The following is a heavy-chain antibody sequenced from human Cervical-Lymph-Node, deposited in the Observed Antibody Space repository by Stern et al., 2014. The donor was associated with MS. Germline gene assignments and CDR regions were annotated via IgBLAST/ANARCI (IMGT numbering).Heavy chain of an antibody. D-gene: IGHD5-18*01. CDR1: GFTFSDYY. J-gene: IGHJ4*02. V-gene: IGHV3-11*01. Sequence: VQLVESGGGLVKPGGALRLSCAASGFTFSDYYMNWIRQAPGKGLEWVSHISGSGSTIYDADSVKGRFTNARDNAKNSLYLQMNSLRAEDTAVYYCARARGYSYGLNWGQGTLVTVSS. CDR2: ISGSGSTI. CDR3: ARARGYSYGLN.